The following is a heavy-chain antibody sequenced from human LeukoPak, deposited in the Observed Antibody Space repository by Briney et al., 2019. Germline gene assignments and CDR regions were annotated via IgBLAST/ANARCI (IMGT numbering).Heavy chain of an antibody. D-gene: IGHD6-13*01. V-gene: IGHV1-18*01. CDR2: ISAYNGNT. Sequence: ASVKVSCKASGYTFTSYGISWVRQAPGQGLEWMGWISAYNGNTNYAQKLQGRVTMTTDTSTSTAYMELRSLRSDDTAVYYCAREPYSSSWYDIEPQNWFDPWGQGTLVTVSS. CDR1: GYTFTSYG. CDR3: AREPYSSSWYDIEPQNWFDP. J-gene: IGHJ5*02.